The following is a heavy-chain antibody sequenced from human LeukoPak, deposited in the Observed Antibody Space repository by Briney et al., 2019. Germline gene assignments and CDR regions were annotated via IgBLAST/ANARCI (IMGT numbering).Heavy chain of an antibody. J-gene: IGHJ6*02. CDR3: AREATVTNYYYYYYGMDV. CDR2: ISAYNGNT. V-gene: IGHV1-18*01. D-gene: IGHD4-17*01. Sequence: ASVKVSCKASGYTFTSYGISWVRQAPGQGLEWMGWISAYNGNTNYAQKLQGRVTMATDTSTSTAHMELRSLRSDDTAVYYCAREATVTNYYYYYYGMDVWGQGTTVTVSS. CDR1: GYTFTSYG.